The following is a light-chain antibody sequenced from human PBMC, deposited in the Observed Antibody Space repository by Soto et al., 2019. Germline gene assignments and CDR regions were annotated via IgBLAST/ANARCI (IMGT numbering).Light chain of an antibody. J-gene: IGKJ2*01. CDR2: GAS. CDR3: QHYNNWPFT. CDR1: QSVSSN. Sequence: EIVMTQSPATLSVSPGERATLSCRASQSVSSNLAWYQQKPGQAPTLLLYGASARASGIPARFIGGGSGTEFTLTISSLQSEDFAVYYCQHYNNWPFTFGQGTKLEIK. V-gene: IGKV3-15*01.